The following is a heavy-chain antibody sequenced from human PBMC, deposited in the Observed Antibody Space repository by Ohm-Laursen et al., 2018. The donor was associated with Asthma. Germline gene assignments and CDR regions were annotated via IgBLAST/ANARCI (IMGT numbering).Heavy chain of an antibody. J-gene: IGHJ4*02. CDR1: GDSISSGNNY. CDR2: IYHSGTT. V-gene: IGHV4-30-4*01. Sequence: TLSLTCTVSGDSISSGNNYWSWIRQPPGKGLEWIGYIYHSGTTYYKSSLQSRVTISVDTSKNQFSLSLSSVTAADTAVYYCARVLDDSSGYGFDFWGQGTLVTVSS. CDR3: ARVLDDSSGYGFDF. D-gene: IGHD3-22*01.